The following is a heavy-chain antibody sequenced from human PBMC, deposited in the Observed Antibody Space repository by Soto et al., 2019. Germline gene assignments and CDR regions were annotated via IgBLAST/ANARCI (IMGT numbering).Heavy chain of an antibody. Sequence: GGSLRLSCAASGFTFSSYSMNWVRQAPGKGLEWVSYISSSSSTIYYADSVKGRFTISRDNAKNSLYLQMNSLRDEDTAVYYCARDGPLAYCGGDCYSEGYFDYWGQGTLVTVS. CDR1: GFTFSSYS. CDR3: ARDGPLAYCGGDCYSEGYFDY. V-gene: IGHV3-48*02. CDR2: ISSSSSTI. D-gene: IGHD2-21*02. J-gene: IGHJ4*02.